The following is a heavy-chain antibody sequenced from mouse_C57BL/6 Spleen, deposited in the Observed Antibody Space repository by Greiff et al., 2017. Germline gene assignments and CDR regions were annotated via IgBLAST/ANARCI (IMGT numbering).Heavy chain of an antibody. V-gene: IGHV10-1*01. Sequence: EVKLVESGGGLVQPKGSLKLSCAASGFSFNTYAMNWVRQAPGKGLEWVARIRSKSNNYATYYADSVKDRFTISRDDSESMLYLQMNNLKTEDTAMYYCVRHVYNGAMDYWGQGTSVTVSS. CDR3: VRHVYNGAMDY. D-gene: IGHD2-3*01. CDR2: IRSKSNNYAT. J-gene: IGHJ4*01. CDR1: GFSFNTYA.